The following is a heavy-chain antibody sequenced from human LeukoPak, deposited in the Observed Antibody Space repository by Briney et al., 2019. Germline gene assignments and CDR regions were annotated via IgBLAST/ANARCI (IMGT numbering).Heavy chain of an antibody. Sequence: ASVKVSCKASGYTFTDYYMHWVPQAPGPGFEWMGWINPNDGDTNYAQKFQGRVTMTRDTSISTAHMEVSRLRSDDPAVYYCARANFLYCSSSTCLLDYWGQGTLVTVSS. CDR2: INPNDGDT. CDR3: ARANFLYCSSSTCLLDY. J-gene: IGHJ4*02. V-gene: IGHV1-2*02. CDR1: GYTFTDYY. D-gene: IGHD2-2*01.